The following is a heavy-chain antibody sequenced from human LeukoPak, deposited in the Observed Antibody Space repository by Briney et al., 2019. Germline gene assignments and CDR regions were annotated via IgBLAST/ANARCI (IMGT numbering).Heavy chain of an antibody. J-gene: IGHJ4*02. CDR1: GGSFSGYY. CDR3: ARYCSSTSCSEGFDY. D-gene: IGHD2-2*01. Sequence: PSETLSLTCAVYGGSFSGYYWSWIRQPPGKGLEWIGYIYHSGSTYYNPSLKSRVTISVDRSKNQFSLKLSSVTAADTAVYYCARYCSSTSCSEGFDYWGQGTLVTVSS. V-gene: IGHV4-34*01. CDR2: IYHSGST.